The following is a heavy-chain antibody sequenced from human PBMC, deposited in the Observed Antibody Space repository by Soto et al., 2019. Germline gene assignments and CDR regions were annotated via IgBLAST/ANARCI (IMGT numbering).Heavy chain of an antibody. V-gene: IGHV1-69*06. J-gene: IGHJ6*02. CDR3: ARDQDSSIYVYAGSQEPYGMDV. CDR1: GGTFSSDA. CDR2: TIAIFGSA. Sequence: QVQLVQSGAEVKKPGSSVKVSCKASGGTFSSDAISWVRQAPGQGLEWVGGTIAIFGSANFAKKFQGRVTITADKSTSTVYMELSSLRSEDTAIYYCARDQDSSIYVYAGSQEPYGMDVWGQGTTVTVSS. D-gene: IGHD3-16*01.